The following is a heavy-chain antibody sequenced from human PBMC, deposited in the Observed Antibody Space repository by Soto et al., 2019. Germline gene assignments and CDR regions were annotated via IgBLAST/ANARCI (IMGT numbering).Heavy chain of an antibody. Sequence: EVQLVESGGGWVQPGRSLRLSCAASGFTFDVYAMHWVRQAQGKGLEWVSGINYNSGSAGYADSVKGRFTISRDNAKNSVHLQMNSLRAEDTAVYYCAKDISLRGWVYLVVEYWGPGTLVTGSP. J-gene: IGHJ4*02. V-gene: IGHV3-9*01. D-gene: IGHD6-13*01. CDR2: INYNSGSA. CDR1: GFTFDVYA. CDR3: AKDISLRGWVYLVVEY.